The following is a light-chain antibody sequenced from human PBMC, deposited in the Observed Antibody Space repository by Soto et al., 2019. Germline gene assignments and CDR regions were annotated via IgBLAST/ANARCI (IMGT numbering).Light chain of an antibody. V-gene: IGKV1-39*01. CDR3: QQSFTTPRT. J-gene: IGKJ4*01. Sequence: DIQMTQSPSSLSASVGDRVTITCRASQSIGRFLNWYQQKPGKAPNVLINVASTLRSGVPSRFSGSGSGTDFNLTINSLQPEDFATYFCQQSFTTPRTXGGGTKVDI. CDR2: VAS. CDR1: QSIGRF.